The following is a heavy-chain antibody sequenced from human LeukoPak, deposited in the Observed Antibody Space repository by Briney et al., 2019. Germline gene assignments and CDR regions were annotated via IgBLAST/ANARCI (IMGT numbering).Heavy chain of an antibody. J-gene: IGHJ4*02. CDR1: GFTFSSYA. Sequence: GGSLRLSCAASGFTFSSYAMSWVRQAPGKGLEWVSAISGSGGSTYYADSVKGRFTISRDNSKNTLYLQMNRLRVEDAALYYCARAPVTSCRGAFCYPFDLWGQGVLVTVSS. V-gene: IGHV3-23*01. CDR3: ARAPVTSCRGAFCYPFDL. D-gene: IGHD2-21*01. CDR2: ISGSGGST.